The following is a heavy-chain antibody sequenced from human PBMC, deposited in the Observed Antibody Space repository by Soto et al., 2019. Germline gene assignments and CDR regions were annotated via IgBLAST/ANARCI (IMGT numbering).Heavy chain of an antibody. V-gene: IGHV4-39*02. CDR2: IYYSGST. D-gene: IGHD3-3*01. Sequence: QLQLQESGPGLVKPSETLSLTCTVSGGSIRSSSYYWGWIRQPPGKGLEWIGSIYYSGSTYYNPSLKSRVTISVDTSKNQFSLKLSSVTAADTAVYYCARDFWSGYYTGPGYWGQGTLVTVSS. J-gene: IGHJ4*02. CDR1: GGSIRSSSYY. CDR3: ARDFWSGYYTGPGY.